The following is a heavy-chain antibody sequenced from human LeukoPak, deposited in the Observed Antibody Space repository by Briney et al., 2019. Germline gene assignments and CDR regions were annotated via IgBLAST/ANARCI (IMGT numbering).Heavy chain of an antibody. CDR1: GGTFSSYA. CDR3: ARATHRLGYCSSTSCYTPYYFDY. CDR2: IIPILGIA. Sequence: SVTVSCKASGGTFSSYAISWVRQAPGQGLEWMGRIIPILGIANYAQKFQGRVTITANKSTSTAYMELSSLRSEDTAVYYCARATHRLGYCSSTSCYTPYYFDYWGQGTLVTVSS. V-gene: IGHV1-69*04. D-gene: IGHD2-2*02. J-gene: IGHJ4*02.